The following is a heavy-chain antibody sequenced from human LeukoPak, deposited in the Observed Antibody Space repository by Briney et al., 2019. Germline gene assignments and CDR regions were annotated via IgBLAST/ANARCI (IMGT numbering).Heavy chain of an antibody. Sequence: SETLSLTCAVSGGSISSGGYSWSWIRQPPGKGLEWIGYIYHSGSTYYNPSLKSRVTISVDTSKSQFSLKLNSVTAADTAVYYCARNHGYPFYFDYWGQGTLVTVSS. CDR3: ARNHGYPFYFDY. CDR1: GGSISSGGYS. CDR2: IYHSGST. J-gene: IGHJ4*02. D-gene: IGHD5-18*01. V-gene: IGHV4-30-2*02.